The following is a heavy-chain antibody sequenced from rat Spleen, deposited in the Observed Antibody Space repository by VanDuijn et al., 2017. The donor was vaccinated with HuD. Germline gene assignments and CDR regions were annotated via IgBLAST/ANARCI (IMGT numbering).Heavy chain of an antibody. CDR3: ARQLLGFDY. Sequence: EVQLVESGGGLVQPGRSLKLSCAASGFTFSDYAMAWVRQAPTKGLESVATISYDGSRTYYRDSVKGRFTISRDNAKNTLFLQMDSLRSEDTATYYCARQLLGFDYWGQGVMVTVSS. CDR1: GFTFSDYA. D-gene: IGHD5-1*01. J-gene: IGHJ2*01. CDR2: ISYDGSRT. V-gene: IGHV5-29*01.